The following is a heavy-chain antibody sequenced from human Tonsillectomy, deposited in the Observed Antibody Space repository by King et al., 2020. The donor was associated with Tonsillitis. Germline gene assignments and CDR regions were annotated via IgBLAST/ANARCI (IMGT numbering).Heavy chain of an antibody. CDR2: INTYNGNT. Sequence: VQLVESGAEVKKPGASVKVSCKASGYTFTSYGISWVRQAPGQGLEWMGWINTYNGNTYYAQNLQGRVTMTTDTSTSTAYMELRSLRSDDTAVYYCATNGEGDQLLNLSDSWFDPWGQGTLVTVSS. CDR3: ATNGEGDQLLNLSDSWFDP. J-gene: IGHJ5*02. CDR1: GYTFTSYG. V-gene: IGHV1-18*04. D-gene: IGHD2-2*01.